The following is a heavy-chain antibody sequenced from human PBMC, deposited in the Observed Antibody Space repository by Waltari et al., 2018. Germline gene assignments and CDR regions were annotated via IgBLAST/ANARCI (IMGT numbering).Heavy chain of an antibody. Sequence: QVQLVESGVGVVQPGKSLRLSCAASGCTFSTYAWSWVRQAPGKGVEWVAVTSSDGTNKYYADSVKGRFIISRDNSENTLHLQMNSLSTEDTAVYYCARTTRTGSTFFLGPLDPWGQGTLVTVSS. CDR1: GCTFSTYA. CDR3: ARTTRTGSTFFLGPLDP. CDR2: TSSDGTNK. V-gene: IGHV3-30-3*01. J-gene: IGHJ5*02. D-gene: IGHD1-7*01.